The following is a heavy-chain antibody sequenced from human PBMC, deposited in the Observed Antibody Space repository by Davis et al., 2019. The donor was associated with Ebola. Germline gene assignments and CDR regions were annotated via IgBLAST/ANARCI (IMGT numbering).Heavy chain of an antibody. J-gene: IGHJ4*02. D-gene: IGHD4-17*01. CDR3: ARETTVTTTDY. CDR1: GFTFSNYW. Sequence: GESLKISCAASGFTFSNYWMSWVRQAPGKGLEWVANIKQDGSEKYYVDSVKGRFTISRDNAKNSLYLQMNSLRAEDTAVYYCARETTVTTTDYWGQGTLVTVSS. V-gene: IGHV3-7*03. CDR2: IKQDGSEK.